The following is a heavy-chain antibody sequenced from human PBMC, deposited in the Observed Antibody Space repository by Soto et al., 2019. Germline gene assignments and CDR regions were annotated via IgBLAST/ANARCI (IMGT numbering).Heavy chain of an antibody. J-gene: IGHJ3*02. CDR3: ARVGRDIVVVVAAYDAFDI. V-gene: IGHV4-31*03. CDR2: IYYSGST. D-gene: IGHD2-15*01. CDR1: GGSISSGGYY. Sequence: PSETLSLTCTVSGGSISSGGYYWSWIRQHPGKCLEWIGYIYYSGSTYYNPSLKSRVTISVDTSKNQFSLKLSSVTAADTAVYYCARVGRDIVVVVAAYDAFDIWGQGTLVTV.